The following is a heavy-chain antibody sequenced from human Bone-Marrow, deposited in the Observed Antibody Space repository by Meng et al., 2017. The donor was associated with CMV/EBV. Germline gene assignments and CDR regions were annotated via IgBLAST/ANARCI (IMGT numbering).Heavy chain of an antibody. D-gene: IGHD1-20*01. J-gene: IGHJ4*02. Sequence: GGSLRLSCAASGFTFSSYGMHWVRQAPGKGLEWVSSISSSSSYIYYADSVKGRFTISRDNAKNSLYLQMNSLRAEDTAVYYCARDWYNWNAGLFDYWGQGTLVTVSS. CDR3: ARDWYNWNAGLFDY. CDR1: GFTFSSYG. CDR2: ISSSSSYI. V-gene: IGHV3-21*01.